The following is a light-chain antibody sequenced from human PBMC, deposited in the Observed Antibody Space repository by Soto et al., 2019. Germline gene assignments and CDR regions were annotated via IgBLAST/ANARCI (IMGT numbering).Light chain of an antibody. CDR1: SSNIGSNT. Sequence: QSVLTQPPSASGTPGQRVTISCSGSSSNIGSNTVNWYQQHPGKAPKLMIYDVSNRPSGVSNRFSGSKSANTASLTISGLQAEDEADYYCSSYTSSSTRVFGTGTKVTVL. CDR2: DVS. CDR3: SSYTSSSTRV. V-gene: IGLV2-14*01. J-gene: IGLJ1*01.